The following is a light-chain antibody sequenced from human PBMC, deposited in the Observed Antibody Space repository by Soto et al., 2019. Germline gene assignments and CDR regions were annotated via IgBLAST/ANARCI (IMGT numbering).Light chain of an antibody. J-gene: IGKJ5*01. V-gene: IGKV3-15*01. Sequence: EIVMTQSPATLSVSPGERATLSCRASQSVGTNLAWYQQKLGQAPRLLIYGASTRVTDIPARFSASGSGTDFILTISSLESEDLAVYYCQQYKNWPPPITFGQGTRLEIK. CDR2: GAS. CDR3: QQYKNWPPPIT. CDR1: QSVGTN.